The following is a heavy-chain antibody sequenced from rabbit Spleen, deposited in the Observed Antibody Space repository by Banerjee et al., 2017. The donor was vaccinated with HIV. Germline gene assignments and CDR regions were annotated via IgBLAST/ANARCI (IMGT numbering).Heavy chain of an antibody. J-gene: IGHJ4*01. Sequence: QSLEESGGDLVKPGASLTLTCTASGFSFSSNYYMCWVRQAPGKGLEWIGCIYTGDGTSTAYASWAKGRFTVSKTSSTTVTLQLTSLTAADTATYFCARGSATMTMVITGYYLSLWGQGTLVTVS. CDR1: GFSFSSNYY. CDR2: IYTGDGTST. D-gene: IGHD2-1*01. CDR3: ARGSATMTMVITGYYLSL. V-gene: IGHV1S40*01.